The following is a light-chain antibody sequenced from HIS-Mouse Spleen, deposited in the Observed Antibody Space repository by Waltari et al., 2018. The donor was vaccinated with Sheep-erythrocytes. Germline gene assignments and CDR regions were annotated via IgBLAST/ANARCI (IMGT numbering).Light chain of an antibody. CDR3: QQSYSTPQFT. V-gene: IGKV1-5*03. Sequence: DIQMTQSPSTLSASVGDRVTITCRASQSISSWLAWYQQKPGKAPKLLIYNASSLESGVPSRFSGSGSGTDFTLTISSLQPEDFATYYCQQSYSTPQFTFGPGTKVDIK. CDR2: NAS. CDR1: QSISSW. J-gene: IGKJ3*01.